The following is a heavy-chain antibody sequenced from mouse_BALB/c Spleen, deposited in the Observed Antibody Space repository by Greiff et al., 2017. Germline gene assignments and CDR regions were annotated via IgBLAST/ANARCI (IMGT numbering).Heavy chain of an antibody. V-gene: IGHV1-87*01. CDR2: IYPGDGDT. CDR3: ARSPELGHFDY. J-gene: IGHJ2*01. D-gene: IGHD4-1*01. Sequence: VQLQQSGAELARPGASVQLSCKASGYTFTSYWMQWVKQRPGQGLEWIGAIYPGDGDTRYTQKFKGKATLTADKSSSTAYMQLSSLASEDSAVYYCARSPELGHFDYWGQGTTLTVSS. CDR1: GYTFTSYW.